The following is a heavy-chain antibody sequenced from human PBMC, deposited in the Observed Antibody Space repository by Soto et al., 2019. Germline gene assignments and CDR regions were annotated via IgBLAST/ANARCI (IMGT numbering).Heavy chain of an antibody. J-gene: IGHJ6*02. Sequence: SETLSLTCTVSGGSISSYYWSWIRQPAGKGLEWIGRIYTSGSTNYNPSLKSRVTISVDTSKNQFSLKLSSVTAADTAVYYCARDSSGIAAAGMAYGMDVWGQGTTVTVSS. CDR2: IYTSGST. CDR1: GGSISSYY. CDR3: ARDSSGIAAAGMAYGMDV. D-gene: IGHD6-13*01. V-gene: IGHV4-4*07.